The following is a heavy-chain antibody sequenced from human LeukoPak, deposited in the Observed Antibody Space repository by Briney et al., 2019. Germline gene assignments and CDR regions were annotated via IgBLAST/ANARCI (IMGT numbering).Heavy chain of an antibody. J-gene: IGHJ4*02. CDR3: ARDYTSSWNYFDY. CDR2: ISSSSSYI. CDR1: GFTFSSYT. Sequence: GGSLRLSCAASGFTFSSYTMNWVRQAPGKGLEWVSSISSSSSYIYYADSLKGRFTISRDNAKNSLYLQMNSLRTEDTAVYYCARDYTSSWNYFDYWGQGTLVTVSS. V-gene: IGHV3-21*01. D-gene: IGHD6-13*01.